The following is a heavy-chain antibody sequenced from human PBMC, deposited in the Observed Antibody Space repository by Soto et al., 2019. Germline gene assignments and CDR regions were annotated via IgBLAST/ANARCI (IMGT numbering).Heavy chain of an antibody. V-gene: IGHV4-30-2*05. CDR3: ARTYGDYHVDDFDY. CDR1: GGFVSSGSYY. D-gene: IGHD4-17*01. CDR2: MCHSGGT. J-gene: IGHJ4*02. Sequence: SETLSLTCAVYGGFVSSGSYYWSWIRQPPGKGLEWIGYMCHSGGTHFNPSLKSRVTISVDTSKNQFSLKLSSVTAADTAVYYCARTYGDYHVDDFDYWGQGTLVTVSS.